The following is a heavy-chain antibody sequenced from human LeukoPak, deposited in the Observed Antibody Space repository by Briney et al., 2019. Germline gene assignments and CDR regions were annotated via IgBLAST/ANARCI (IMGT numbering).Heavy chain of an antibody. Sequence: EALSLTCAVYGGSFSGYYWSWIRQPPGKGLEWVSSISSSSSYIYYADSVKGRFTISRDNAKNSLYLQMNSLRAEDTAVYYCARDFGGSGRYYYYMDVWGKGTTVTISS. CDR3: ARDFGGSGRYYYYMDV. D-gene: IGHD3-10*01. CDR2: ISSSSSYI. V-gene: IGHV3-21*01. J-gene: IGHJ6*03. CDR1: GGSFSGYY.